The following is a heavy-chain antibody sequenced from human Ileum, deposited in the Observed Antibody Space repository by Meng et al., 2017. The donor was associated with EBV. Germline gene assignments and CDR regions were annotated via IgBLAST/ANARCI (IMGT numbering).Heavy chain of an antibody. CDR1: GYTFFNHD. V-gene: IGHV1-8*02. J-gene: IGHJ5*02. CDR3: ARGSGAGGRDWFDP. Sequence: QAEAAPSWADVKRPGASVKLHCKPSGYTFFNHDIDWFRHASGQGLEWMGWMNSNSGNTGYGQKFQDRVTMTRNTSISTAYMELSSLTSEDTALYYCARGSGAGGRDWFDPWGQGTPVTVSS. D-gene: IGHD3-16*01. CDR2: MNSNSGNT.